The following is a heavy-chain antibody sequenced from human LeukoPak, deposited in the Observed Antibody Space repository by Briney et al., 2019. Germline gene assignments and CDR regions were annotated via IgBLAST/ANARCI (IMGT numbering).Heavy chain of an antibody. CDR1: GFTFSSYG. J-gene: IGHJ4*02. Sequence: GGSLRLSCAASGFTFSSYGMSWVRQAPGKGLEWVSVISGSGGSTYYADSVKGRFTISRDNSKNTLYVQMNSLRAEDTAVYYCAKGHYYGSGSLDYWGQGTLVTVSS. CDR2: ISGSGGST. CDR3: AKGHYYGSGSLDY. D-gene: IGHD3-10*01. V-gene: IGHV3-23*01.